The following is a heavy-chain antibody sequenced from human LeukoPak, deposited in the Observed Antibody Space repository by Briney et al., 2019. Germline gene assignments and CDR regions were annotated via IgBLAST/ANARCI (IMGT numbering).Heavy chain of an antibody. CDR3: ARDGTVVVVAATRRAFDI. V-gene: IGHV4-34*01. J-gene: IGHJ3*02. D-gene: IGHD2-15*01. CDR1: GGSFSGYY. CDR2: INHSGST. Sequence: SETLSLTCAVYGGSFSGYYWSWIRQPPGKGLEWIGEINHSGSTNYNPSLKSRVTISVDTSKNQFSLKLSSVTAADTAVYYCARDGTVVVVAATRRAFDIWGQGTMVTVSS.